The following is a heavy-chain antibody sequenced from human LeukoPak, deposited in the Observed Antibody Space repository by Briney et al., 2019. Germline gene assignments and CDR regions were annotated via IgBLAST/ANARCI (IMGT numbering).Heavy chain of an antibody. J-gene: IGHJ4*02. D-gene: IGHD5-18*01. CDR3: ANDLGWIQLNLG. V-gene: IGHV3-23*01. Sequence: GGSLRLSCAASGFTFSSYAMSWVRQAPGKGLEWVSVISGSGDTTYYADSVKGRSTISRDNSKNTVYLQMNSLRAEDTAIYYCANDLGWIQLNLGRGQGTLVTVSS. CDR2: ISGSGDTT. CDR1: GFTFSSYA.